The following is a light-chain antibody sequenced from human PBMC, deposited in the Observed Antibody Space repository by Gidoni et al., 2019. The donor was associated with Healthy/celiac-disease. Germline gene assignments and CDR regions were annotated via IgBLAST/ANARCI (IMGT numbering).Light chain of an antibody. J-gene: IGKJ4*01. CDR1: QGISNY. Sequence: DIQMTQSPSSLSASVGDRVTITCRASQGISNYLAWYQQKPGKVPKLLIYAASTLQTGVPSRFSGSGSGTDFTLTISSLQPEDVATYYCQEYKRAPALTFXGXTKVEIK. CDR3: QEYKRAPALT. V-gene: IGKV1-27*01. CDR2: AAS.